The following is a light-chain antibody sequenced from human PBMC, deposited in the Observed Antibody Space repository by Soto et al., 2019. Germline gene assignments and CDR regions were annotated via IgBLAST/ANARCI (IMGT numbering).Light chain of an antibody. CDR2: AAS. CDR3: QRYDSDPA. Sequence: DIQMTQSPSSLSASVGDRVTITCRASPGISNYLAWYQQRPMKVPKLLIYAASTLQSGVPSRFSGSGSGTEFTLTINSLQPEDVGTYYCQRYDSDPAFGQGTKVDIK. J-gene: IGKJ1*01. CDR1: PGISNY. V-gene: IGKV1-27*01.